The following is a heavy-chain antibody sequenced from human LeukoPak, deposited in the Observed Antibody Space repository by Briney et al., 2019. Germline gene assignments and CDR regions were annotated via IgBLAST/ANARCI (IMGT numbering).Heavy chain of an antibody. J-gene: IGHJ4*02. CDR2: INPSGGST. Sequence: ASVKVSCKASGYTFTSYYMHWVRQAPGQGLEWMGIINPSGGSTSYAQKFQGRVTMTRDTSTSAVYMELSNLRSEDTAMYYCARATLYDYSFNYWGQGTLVTVSS. D-gene: IGHD5/OR15-5a*01. V-gene: IGHV1-46*01. CDR1: GYTFTSYY. CDR3: ARATLYDYSFNY.